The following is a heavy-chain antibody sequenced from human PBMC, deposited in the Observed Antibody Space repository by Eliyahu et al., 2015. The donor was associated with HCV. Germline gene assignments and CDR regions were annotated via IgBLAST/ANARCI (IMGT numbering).Heavy chain of an antibody. V-gene: IGHV3-7*01. CDR1: GFTFSSYW. CDR3: ARGVVWNYEGFGWFDP. D-gene: IGHD1-7*01. Sequence: EVQLVESGGGLVQPGGSLRLSCAASGFTFSSYWMSWVRQAPGKGLEWVANIKQDGSEKYYVDSVKGRFTISRDNAKNSLYLQMNSLRAEDTAVYYCARGVVWNYEGFGWFDPWGQGTLVTVSS. CDR2: IKQDGSEK. J-gene: IGHJ5*02.